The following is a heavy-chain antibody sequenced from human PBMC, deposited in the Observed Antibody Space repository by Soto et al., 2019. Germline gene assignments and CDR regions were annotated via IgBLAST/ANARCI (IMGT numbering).Heavy chain of an antibody. Sequence: QVQLVESGAGVIQPGRSLRLSCAASGFTFSSYGMHWVRQAPGKGLEWVAVISSDGSDKNYADSVKGRFSISRDNSRNTLFLQMNSLRPEDTAVFYCAKEPYDSTGFYYSFHHWGQGTLVTVSS. D-gene: IGHD3-22*01. V-gene: IGHV3-30*18. CDR2: ISSDGSDK. J-gene: IGHJ4*02. CDR1: GFTFSSYG. CDR3: AKEPYDSTGFYYSFHH.